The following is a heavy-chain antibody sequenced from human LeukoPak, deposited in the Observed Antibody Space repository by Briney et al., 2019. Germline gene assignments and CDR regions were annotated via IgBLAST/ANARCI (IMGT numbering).Heavy chain of an antibody. D-gene: IGHD3-3*01. V-gene: IGHV3-30*18. CDR3: AKDRHPARTDGYYYDY. J-gene: IGHJ4*02. CDR1: AFTFSSYG. Sequence: GGSLRLSCAASAFTFSSYGMHWVRQAPGKGLEWVAVISYDGNIKNYADSVKGRFTISRDNSKTTLYLQMNSLRGEDTAVYYCAKDRHPARTDGYYYDYWGQGTLVTVSS. CDR2: ISYDGNIK.